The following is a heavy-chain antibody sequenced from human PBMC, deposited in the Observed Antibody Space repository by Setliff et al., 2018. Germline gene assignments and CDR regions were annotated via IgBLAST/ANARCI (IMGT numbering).Heavy chain of an antibody. D-gene: IGHD2-2*01. CDR3: ARGRMRGSCSGPSCTYDPFDI. CDR1: DGSFSHFY. V-gene: IGHV4-34*01. J-gene: IGHJ3*02. Sequence: PSETLSLTCAVYDGSFSHFYWSWIRQPPGKGLEWIGEINHYGSTKYKSSLRSRVTISVDTSKNQFSLILRSVTAADTAVYYCARGRMRGSCSGPSCTYDPFDIWGQGTPVTVSS. CDR2: INHYGST.